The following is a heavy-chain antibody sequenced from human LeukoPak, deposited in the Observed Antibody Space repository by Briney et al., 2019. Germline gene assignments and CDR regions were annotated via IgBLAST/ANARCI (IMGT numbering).Heavy chain of an antibody. CDR2: SRNKANSYTT. Sequence: GGSLRLSCAASGFTFSDHYMDWVRQAPGKGLEWVGRSRNKANSYTTEYAASVKSRFTISRDDAKNSLYLQMNSLKIEDTAVYYCIRVNNGYANDFDYWGQGTLVTVSS. V-gene: IGHV3-72*01. J-gene: IGHJ4*02. CDR1: GFTFSDHY. D-gene: IGHD2-8*01. CDR3: IRVNNGYANDFDY.